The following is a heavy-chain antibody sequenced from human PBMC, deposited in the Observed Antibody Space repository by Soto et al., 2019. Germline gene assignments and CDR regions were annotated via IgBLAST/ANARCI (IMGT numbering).Heavy chain of an antibody. CDR1: GFTFSDYY. CDR3: ARDLGWYSSSSDYYYYGMDV. Sequence: GGSLRLSCAASGFTFSDYYMSWIRQAPGKGLEWVSYISSSSSYTDYADSVKGRFTTSRDNAKNSLYLQMNSLRAEDTAVYYCARDLGWYSSSSDYYYYGMDVWGQGTKVTVSS. V-gene: IGHV3-11*06. D-gene: IGHD6-6*01. J-gene: IGHJ6*02. CDR2: ISSSSSYT.